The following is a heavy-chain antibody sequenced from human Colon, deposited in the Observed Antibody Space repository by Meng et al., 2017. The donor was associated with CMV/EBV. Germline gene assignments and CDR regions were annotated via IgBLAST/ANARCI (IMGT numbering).Heavy chain of an antibody. CDR1: GASISDGCW. J-gene: IGHJ4*02. CDR3: ASSSGWWRIDS. Sequence: CAVYGASISDGCWWTWARQPPGKGLEWIGEMSHSGASNYNPSLKSRVTMSVDKSKNQFSLNLISVTAADTAVYFCASSSGWWRIDSWGQGALVTVSS. D-gene: IGHD6-19*01. V-gene: IGHV4-4*01. CDR2: MSHSGAS.